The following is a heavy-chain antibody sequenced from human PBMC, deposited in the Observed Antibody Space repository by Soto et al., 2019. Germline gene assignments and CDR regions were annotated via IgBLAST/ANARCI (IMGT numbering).Heavy chain of an antibody. Sequence: ASVKVSCKASGYSFTGYYIHWVRQAPGQGLEWMGWINPDSGATNYAQNFQGRVTLTSDTSISTASMDLTSLTSDDTAVYYCARGDYGTGGYPFPSFDYWGQGTPAPVYS. CDR3: ARGDYGTGGYPFPSFDY. CDR2: INPDSGAT. J-gene: IGHJ4*02. V-gene: IGHV1-2*02. D-gene: IGHD2-8*02. CDR1: GYSFTGYY.